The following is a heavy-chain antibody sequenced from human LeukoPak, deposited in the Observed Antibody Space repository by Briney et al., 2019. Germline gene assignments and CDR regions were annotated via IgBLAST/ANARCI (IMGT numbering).Heavy chain of an antibody. Sequence: PGGSLRLSCAASGFIFSDYAMNWVRQAPGKGLEWVSGFSRGDSTTYYTDSVKGRFTISRDNSKNTLYLQLNNLRVEDTAIYCCVPGLGYCSSTNCPFTNWGQGTLVTVSS. CDR1: GFIFSDYA. J-gene: IGHJ4*02. CDR3: VPGLGYCSSTNCPFTN. V-gene: IGHV3-23*01. D-gene: IGHD2-2*01. CDR2: FSRGDSTT.